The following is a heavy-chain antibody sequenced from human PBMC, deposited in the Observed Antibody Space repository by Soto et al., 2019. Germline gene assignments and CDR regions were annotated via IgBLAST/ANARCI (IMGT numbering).Heavy chain of an antibody. CDR1: RYTFTDHS. D-gene: IGHD6-6*01. J-gene: IGHJ6*01. V-gene: IGHV1-18*01. CDR3: AIHIAARRRYG. CDR2: VSTYNGNT. Sequence: PVKASCKSGRYTFTDHSRSWGRQTPGQGLEWLGWVSTYNGNTKYAQKFQGRVTMTTDTSTRTPYMELRSLRPDVTAVYYCAIHIAARRRYG.